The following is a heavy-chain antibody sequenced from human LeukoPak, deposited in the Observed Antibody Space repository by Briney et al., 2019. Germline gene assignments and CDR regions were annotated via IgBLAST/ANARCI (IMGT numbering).Heavy chain of an antibody. D-gene: IGHD6-19*01. Sequence: PSETLSLICTVSGGSISSSNYYWGWIRQPPGKGLEWIGNIFYSGSTYYNPSLKSRVTISVDTSKNQFSLRLSSVTAADTAVYYCARCPYSSGWYGWFDPWGQGTLVTVSS. J-gene: IGHJ5*02. CDR1: GGSISSSNYY. CDR2: IFYSGST. CDR3: ARCPYSSGWYGWFDP. V-gene: IGHV4-39*07.